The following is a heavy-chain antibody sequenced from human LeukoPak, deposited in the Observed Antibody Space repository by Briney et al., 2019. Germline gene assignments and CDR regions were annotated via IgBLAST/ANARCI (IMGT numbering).Heavy chain of an antibody. J-gene: IGHJ4*02. CDR3: ARDVSSTSNWEFDY. Sequence: EASVKVSCKTSGYTFADYFIHWVRQAPGQGLEWMGRINANSGGTEYEQKFKGRVTMTRDTSISTASVEVNWLISDDTAIYYCARDVSSTSNWEFDYWGQGTLVTVS. D-gene: IGHD1-26*01. CDR1: GYTFADYF. CDR2: INANSGGT. V-gene: IGHV1-2*06.